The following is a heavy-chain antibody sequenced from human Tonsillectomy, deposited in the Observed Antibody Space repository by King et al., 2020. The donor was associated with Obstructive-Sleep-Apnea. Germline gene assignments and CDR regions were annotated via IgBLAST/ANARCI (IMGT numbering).Heavy chain of an antibody. CDR3: ARDVQIAARGN. J-gene: IGHJ4*02. CDR1: GFTVSSNY. CDR2: IYIGGST. D-gene: IGHD6-6*01. Sequence: DVQLVQSGGGLVQPGGSLRLSCAASGFTVSSNYVSWVRQAPGKGLEWVSVIYIGGSTYYADSVKGRFTISRDNSKNTLYLQMDSLRAEDTAVYYCARDVQIAARGNWGQGTLVTVSS. V-gene: IGHV3-66*01.